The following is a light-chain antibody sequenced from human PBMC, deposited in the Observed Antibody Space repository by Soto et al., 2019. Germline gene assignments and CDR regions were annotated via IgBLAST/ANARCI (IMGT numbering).Light chain of an antibody. CDR3: HQYGKSPRT. V-gene: IGKV3-20*01. CDR2: GAS. CDR1: QSVSSNS. J-gene: IGKJ1*01. Sequence: EIVLTQSPGTLSLSPGERATLSCRASQSVSSNSLAWYQQKPGQAPRLLIYGASSRATGIPDRFSASGSGTDFTLTISRLEPEDFALYYCHQYGKSPRTCGQGTKVEI.